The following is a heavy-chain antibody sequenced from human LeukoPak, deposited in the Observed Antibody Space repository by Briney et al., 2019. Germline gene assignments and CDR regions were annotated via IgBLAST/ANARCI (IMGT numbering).Heavy chain of an antibody. D-gene: IGHD3-22*01. CDR1: GFTVSSNY. J-gene: IGHJ3*02. CDR3: AGRIFMTVGNSAFDI. Sequence: GSLRLSCAASGFTVSSNYMSWVRQPPGKGLEWIGELYHTGSTNYNPSLKSRLTISVDKSKNQFSLKLNSVTAADTAVYYCAGRIFMTVGNSAFDIWGQGTVVTVSS. CDR2: LYHTGST. V-gene: IGHV4-4*02.